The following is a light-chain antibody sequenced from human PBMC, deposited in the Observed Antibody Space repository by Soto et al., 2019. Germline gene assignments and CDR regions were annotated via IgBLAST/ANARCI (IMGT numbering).Light chain of an antibody. V-gene: IGKV3-11*01. J-gene: IGKJ1*01. Sequence: EIVLTQSPATLSAFPGDRVTLSCRASQAVNTCLAWYQHKPGQAPRLLIYLTSNRAAGVPSRFSARGSETDFTLTISDVQPEDFAVYYCQQRQSWPRTFGQGTKVDIK. CDR3: QQRQSWPRT. CDR1: QAVNTC. CDR2: LTS.